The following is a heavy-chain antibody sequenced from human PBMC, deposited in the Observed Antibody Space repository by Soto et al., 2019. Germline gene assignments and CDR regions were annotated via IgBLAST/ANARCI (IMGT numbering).Heavy chain of an antibody. CDR2: INPNSGGT. CDR3: ARAVSGAGTPDYYYYGMDV. J-gene: IGHJ6*02. Sequence: GASVKVSCKASGYTFTGYYMHWVRQAPGQGLEWMGWINPNSGGTNYAQKFQGWVTMTRDTSISTAYMELSRLRSDDTAVYYCARAVSGAGTPDYYYYGMDVWGQGTTVTVSS. V-gene: IGHV1-2*04. CDR1: GYTFTGYY. D-gene: IGHD6-19*01.